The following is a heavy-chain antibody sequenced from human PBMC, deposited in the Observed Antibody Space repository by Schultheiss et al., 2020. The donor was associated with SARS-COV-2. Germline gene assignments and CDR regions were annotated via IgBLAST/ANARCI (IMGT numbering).Heavy chain of an antibody. CDR3: ANWSEMATFGGVIVAIDY. CDR1: GFTFSSYA. Sequence: GGSLRLSCAASGFTFSSYAMSWVRQAPGKGLEWVSAISGSGGSTYYADSVKGRFTISRDNSKNTLYLQMNSLRAEDTAVYYCANWSEMATFGGVIVAIDYWGQGTLVTVSS. V-gene: IGHV3-23*01. CDR2: ISGSGGST. D-gene: IGHD3-16*02. J-gene: IGHJ4*02.